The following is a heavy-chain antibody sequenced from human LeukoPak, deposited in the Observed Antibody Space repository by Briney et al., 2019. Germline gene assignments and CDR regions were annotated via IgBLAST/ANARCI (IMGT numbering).Heavy chain of an antibody. V-gene: IGHV1-2*02. J-gene: IGHJ4*02. CDR1: GYTFTGHY. D-gene: IGHD4-11*01. Sequence: ASVKVSCKASGYTFTGHYMHWVRQAPGQGLEWMGWINPYSGGTNYAQKFQGRVTMARDTSISTAYMELSRLNFDDTAVYYCTSQDDYSNYGGVYWGQGTLVTVSS. CDR2: INPYSGGT. CDR3: TSQDDYSNYGGVY.